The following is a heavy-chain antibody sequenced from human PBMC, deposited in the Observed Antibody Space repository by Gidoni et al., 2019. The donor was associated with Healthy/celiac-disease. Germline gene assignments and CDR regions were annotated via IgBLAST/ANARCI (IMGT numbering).Heavy chain of an antibody. V-gene: IGHV4-31*03. CDR1: GGSISSGVYY. CDR2: IYYSGST. CDR3: ARGHSSGWYLVDY. D-gene: IGHD6-19*01. J-gene: IGHJ4*02. Sequence: QVQLQESGPGLVKPSQTLSLTCTVSGGSISSGVYYWSWIRQHPGKGLEWIGYIYYSGSTYYNPSLKSRVTISVDTSKNQFSLKLSSVTAADTAVYYCARGHSSGWYLVDYWGQGTLVTVSS.